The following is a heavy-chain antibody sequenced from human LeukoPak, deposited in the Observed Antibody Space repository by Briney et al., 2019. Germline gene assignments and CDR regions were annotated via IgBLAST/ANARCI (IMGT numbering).Heavy chain of an antibody. CDR2: ISTSGGST. J-gene: IGHJ4*02. D-gene: IGHD3-16*01. V-gene: IGHV3-48*03. CDR1: GFTFSNYD. Sequence: PGGSLRLSCAASGFTFSNYDMIWVRQAPGKGLEWVSYISTSGGSTNYADSVKGRFTISRDSAKNSLYLQMNSLRAEDTALYYCARRTYVDYWGQGTLVTVSS. CDR3: ARRTYVDY.